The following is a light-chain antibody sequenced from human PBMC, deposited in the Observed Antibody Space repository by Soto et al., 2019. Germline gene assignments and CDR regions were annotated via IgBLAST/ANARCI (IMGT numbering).Light chain of an antibody. J-gene: IGLJ1*01. CDR1: SSDVGGYNY. CDR2: DVS. CDR3: CSYTTSNTRQIV. V-gene: IGLV2-14*03. Sequence: LTQPASVSGSPGQSITISCTGTSSDVGGYNYVSWYQHHPGKAPKLMIYDVSNRPSGVSNRFSGSKSGNTASLTISGLQPEEEADYYCCSYTTSNTRQIVFGTGTKVTV.